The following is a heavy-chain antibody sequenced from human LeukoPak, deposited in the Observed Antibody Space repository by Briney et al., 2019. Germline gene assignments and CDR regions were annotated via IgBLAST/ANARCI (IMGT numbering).Heavy chain of an antibody. CDR2: IYYTGST. CDR1: GGSISRDY. D-gene: IGHD6-13*01. Sequence: SETLSLTCTVSGGSISRDYWSWIRQPPGKGLEWIGYIYYTGSTNYNPSLKSRVTISVDTSRNQFSLKLSSVTAADTAVYYCARDRPGGSSLDYWGQGTLVTVSS. CDR3: ARDRPGGSSLDY. V-gene: IGHV4-59*01. J-gene: IGHJ4*02.